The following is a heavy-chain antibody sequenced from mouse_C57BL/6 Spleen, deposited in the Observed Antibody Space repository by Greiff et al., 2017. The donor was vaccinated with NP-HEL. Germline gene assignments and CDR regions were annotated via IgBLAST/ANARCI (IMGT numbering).Heavy chain of an antibody. J-gene: IGHJ1*03. CDR2: ISSGSSTI. CDR3: ARGGTTVVAHWYFDV. Sequence: EVMLVESGGGLVKPGGSLKLSCAASGFTFSDYGMHWVRQAPEKGLEWVAYISSGSSTIYYADTVKGRFTISRDNAKNTLFLQMTSLRSEDTAMYYCARGGTTVVAHWYFDVWGTGTTVTVSS. V-gene: IGHV5-17*01. D-gene: IGHD1-1*01. CDR1: GFTFSDYG.